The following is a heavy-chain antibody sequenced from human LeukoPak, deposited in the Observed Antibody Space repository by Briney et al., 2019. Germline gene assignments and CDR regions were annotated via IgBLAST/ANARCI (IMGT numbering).Heavy chain of an antibody. V-gene: IGHV4-39*01. Sequence: PSGTLSLTCTVSGGSISGSRYYWGCIRQPPGKGLEWLGSIYYSGSTYYNPSLKSRVTISVDTSKNQFSLKLSSVTAADTAVYYCARPTHYYYYYMDVWGKGTTVTVSS. J-gene: IGHJ6*03. CDR3: ARPTHYYYYYMDV. CDR2: IYYSGST. CDR1: GGSISGSRYY.